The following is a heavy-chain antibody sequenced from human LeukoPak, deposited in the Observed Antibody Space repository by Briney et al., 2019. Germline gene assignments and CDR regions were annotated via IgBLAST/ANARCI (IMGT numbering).Heavy chain of an antibody. Sequence: SVKVSCKASGGTFSSYAISWVRQAPGQGLEWMGGIIPIFGTANYAQKFQGRVTITADESMSTAYMELSSLRSEDTAVYYCASSVPAARYYFDYWGQGTLVTVSS. CDR3: ASSVPAARYYFDY. CDR1: GGTFSSYA. J-gene: IGHJ4*02. D-gene: IGHD2-2*01. V-gene: IGHV1-69*13. CDR2: IIPIFGTA.